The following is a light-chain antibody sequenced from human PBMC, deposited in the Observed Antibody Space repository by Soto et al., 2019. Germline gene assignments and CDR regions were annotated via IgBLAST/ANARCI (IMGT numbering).Light chain of an antibody. V-gene: IGLV2-14*01. CDR1: SSDVGGYNY. J-gene: IGLJ2*01. CDR2: EVS. CDR3: SSYTSSSTLVV. Sequence: QSALTQPASVSGSPGQSITISCTGTSSDVGGYNYVSWYQQHPGKAPKRMIYEVSNRPSGVSNRFSGSKSGNTASLTISGLQAEDEADYYCSSYTSSSTLVVFGGGTKLNVL.